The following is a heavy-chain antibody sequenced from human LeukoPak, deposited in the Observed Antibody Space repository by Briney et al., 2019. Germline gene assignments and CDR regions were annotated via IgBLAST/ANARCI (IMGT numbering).Heavy chain of an antibody. V-gene: IGHV1-18*01. D-gene: IGHD5-12*01. CDR2: ISAYNGNT. CDR1: GYTFTGYY. Sequence: ASVKVSCKASGYTFTGYYMHWVRQAPGQGLEWMGWISAYNGNTNYAQKLQGRVTMTTDTSTSTAYMELRSLRSDDTAVYYCARGDYIVATIYFDYWGQGTLVTVSS. J-gene: IGHJ4*02. CDR3: ARGDYIVATIYFDY.